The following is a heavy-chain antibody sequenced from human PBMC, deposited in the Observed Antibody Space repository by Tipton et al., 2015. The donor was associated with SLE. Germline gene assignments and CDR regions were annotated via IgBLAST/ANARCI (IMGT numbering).Heavy chain of an antibody. V-gene: IGHV4-61*02. J-gene: IGHJ4*02. CDR3: AREGISYCGGDCHGSFDY. CDR1: GDSMNSGVYY. CDR2: IFSSGNT. D-gene: IGHD2-21*01. Sequence: LRLSCTVSGDSMNSGVYYWSWLRQPAGKGLEWIGRIFSSGNTIYNPSLKSRVTISEDTSKNQFSLSLSSVTAADTAVYYCAREGISYCGGDCHGSFDYWGQGSLVTVSS.